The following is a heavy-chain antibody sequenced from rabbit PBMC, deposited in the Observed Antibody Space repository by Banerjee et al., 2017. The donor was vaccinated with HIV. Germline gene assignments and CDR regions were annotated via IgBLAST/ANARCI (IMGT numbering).Heavy chain of an antibody. Sequence: QEQLEESGGDLVKPEGSLTLTCTASGFDFSSYWMSWVRQAPGKGLEWIACINTSSGNTVYATWAKGRFTISKTSWTTVTLQMTSLTAADTATYFCARDLAGVIGWNFNLWGPGTLVTVS. CDR3: ARDLAGVIGWNFNL. V-gene: IGHV1S45*01. J-gene: IGHJ4*01. D-gene: IGHD4-1*01. CDR1: GFDFSSYW. CDR2: INTSSGNT.